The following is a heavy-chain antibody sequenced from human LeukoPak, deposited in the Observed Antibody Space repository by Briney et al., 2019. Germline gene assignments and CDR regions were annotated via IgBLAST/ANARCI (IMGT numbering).Heavy chain of an antibody. CDR1: GFTFSSYG. V-gene: IGHV3-30*18. Sequence: GGSLRLSCAASGFTFSSYGMHWVRQAPGKGLEWVAVISYDGSNKYYADSVKGRFTISRDNSKNTLYLQMNSLRAEDTAVYYCAKARGDIVVVVAAFYYYGMDVWGKGTTVTVSS. CDR2: ISYDGSNK. D-gene: IGHD2-15*01. CDR3: AKARGDIVVVVAAFYYYGMDV. J-gene: IGHJ6*04.